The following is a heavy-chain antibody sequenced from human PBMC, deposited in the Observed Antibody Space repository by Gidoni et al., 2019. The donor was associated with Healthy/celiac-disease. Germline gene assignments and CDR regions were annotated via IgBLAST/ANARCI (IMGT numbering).Heavy chain of an antibody. V-gene: IGHV3-72*01. CDR1: GFTFSDHY. D-gene: IGHD3-16*01. CDR2: TRNKANSYTT. CDR3: ARGTYDWDNWFDP. Sequence: EVQLVQSGGGLVQPGGSLRLSCAASGFTFSDHYMDWVRQAPGKGLEWVGRTRNKANSYTTEYAASVKGRFTISRDDSKNSLYLQMNSLKTEDTAVYYCARGTYDWDNWFDPWGQGTLVTVSS. J-gene: IGHJ5*02.